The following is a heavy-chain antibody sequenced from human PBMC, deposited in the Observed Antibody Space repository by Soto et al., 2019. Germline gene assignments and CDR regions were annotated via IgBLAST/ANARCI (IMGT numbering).Heavy chain of an antibody. J-gene: IGHJ6*02. Sequence: PSQTLSLTCAISGDSVSSNSAAWNWIRQSPSRGLEWLGRTYYRSKWYNDYAVSVKSRITINPDTSKNQFSLQLNSVTPEDTAVYYCARDDLVRGLIYPSGMDVWGQGTTGTVS. V-gene: IGHV6-1*01. CDR2: TYYRSKWYN. CDR1: GDSVSSNSAA. CDR3: ARDDLVRGLIYPSGMDV. D-gene: IGHD3-10*01.